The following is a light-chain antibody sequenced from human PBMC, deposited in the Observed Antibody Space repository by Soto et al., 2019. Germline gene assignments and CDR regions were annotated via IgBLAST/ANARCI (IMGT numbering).Light chain of an antibody. CDR2: EVS. Sequence: QSAQTQPASVSGSPGQSITISCTGTSSDVGGYKYVSWYQQYPDKAPKLMIYEVSNRPSGVSNRFSGSKSGNTASLTISGLQAEDEADYYCSSYTSSSTYVFGTGTKVTVL. CDR1: SSDVGGYKY. CDR3: SSYTSSSTYV. J-gene: IGLJ1*01. V-gene: IGLV2-14*01.